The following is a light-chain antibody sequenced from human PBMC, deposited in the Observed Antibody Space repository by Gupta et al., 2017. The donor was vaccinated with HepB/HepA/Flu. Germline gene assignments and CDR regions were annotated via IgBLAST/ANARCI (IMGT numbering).Light chain of an antibody. CDR3: DARDDSGNHRV. CDR2: GKN. J-gene: IGLJ3*02. Sequence: ELTHDPAASVTLGQTVRVTCQGDSIRSYSASWYQQKPGQAPVLVIYGKNNRPSGIPDRFSGSSSGNTASLAITGAQSEDEAEYYCDARDDSGNHRVFGGGTKLTVL. V-gene: IGLV3-19*01. CDR1: SIRSYS.